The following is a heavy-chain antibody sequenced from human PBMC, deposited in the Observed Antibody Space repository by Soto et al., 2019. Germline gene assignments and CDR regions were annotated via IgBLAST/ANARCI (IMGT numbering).Heavy chain of an antibody. CDR2: ISSIGST. J-gene: IGHJ4*02. CDR3: ARQDHGDYEFFFDY. V-gene: IGHV4-39*01. CDR1: GASIIGTTKY. D-gene: IGHD4-17*01. Sequence: PSETLSLTCTVSGASIIGTTKYWGWIRQPPGRGLEWIGTISSIGSTYYNPSLEGRVTISVDTSKNQFSLKVTSVTAADTGLYYCARQDHGDYEFFFDYWGQGTLVTVSS.